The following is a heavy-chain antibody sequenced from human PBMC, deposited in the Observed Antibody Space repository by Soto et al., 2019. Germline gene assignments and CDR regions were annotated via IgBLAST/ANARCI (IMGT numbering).Heavy chain of an antibody. Sequence: DTLSVTCVVSGGSISSTNHYWGWIRQPPGKGLEWIGSIYYSGSTYYNPSLKSRVTISVDTSKNQFSLKLSSVTAADTAVYYCARTPHRGYSYSYSNWFDPWGQGTLVTVSS. V-gene: IGHV4-39*01. CDR1: GGSISSTNHY. J-gene: IGHJ5*02. CDR2: IYYSGST. D-gene: IGHD5-18*01. CDR3: ARTPHRGYSYSYSNWFDP.